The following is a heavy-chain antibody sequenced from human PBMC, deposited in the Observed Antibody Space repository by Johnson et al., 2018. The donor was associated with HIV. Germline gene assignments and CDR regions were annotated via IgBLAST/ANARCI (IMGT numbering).Heavy chain of an antibody. CDR3: ARGLAADAFDI. CDR2: IKQDGSEK. V-gene: IGHV3-7*01. J-gene: IGHJ3*02. D-gene: IGHD6-13*01. Sequence: VQLVESGGGLVKPGGSLRLSCAASGFTFSDYYMSWVRQAPGKGLEWVANIKQDGSEKYYVDSVKGRFTISRDNSKNTLYLQMNSLRAEDTAVYYCARGLAADAFDIWGQGTMVTVSS. CDR1: GFTFSDYY.